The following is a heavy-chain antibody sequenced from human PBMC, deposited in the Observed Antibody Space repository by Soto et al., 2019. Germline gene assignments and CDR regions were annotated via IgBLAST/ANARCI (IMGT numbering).Heavy chain of an antibody. CDR2: IYYSGGT. Sequence: QVQLQESGPGLVKPSQTLSLTCTVSGGSISSGGYYWSWIRQHPGQGLEWIGYIYYSGGTYNNPSLKSRVTISVDTSKNQFSRKLSSVTAADTAVYYCARVGSDRRRPFDPWGQGTLVTVSS. D-gene: IGHD2-15*01. CDR3: ARVGSDRRRPFDP. J-gene: IGHJ5*02. V-gene: IGHV4-31*03. CDR1: GGSISSGGYY.